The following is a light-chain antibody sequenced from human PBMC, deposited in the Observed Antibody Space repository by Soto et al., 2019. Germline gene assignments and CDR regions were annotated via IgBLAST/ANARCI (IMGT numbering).Light chain of an antibody. V-gene: IGLV2-14*01. J-gene: IGLJ1*01. CDR1: SSDIGGYNY. CDR3: SSYSSKTPPYV. Sequence: QSVLAQPASVSGSPGQSITISCTGGSSDIGGYNYVSWYQQHPGRAPRLLILEVTNRPSGVPDRFSGSKSGSTASLSIRGLQAEDEADYFCSSYSSKTPPYVFGTGTKVTVL. CDR2: EVT.